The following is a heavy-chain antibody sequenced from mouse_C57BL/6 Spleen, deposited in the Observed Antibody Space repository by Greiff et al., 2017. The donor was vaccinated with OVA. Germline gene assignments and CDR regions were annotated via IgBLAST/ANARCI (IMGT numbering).Heavy chain of an antibody. V-gene: IGHV1-82*01. Sequence: QVQLQQSGPELVKPGASVKISCKASGYAFSSSWMNWVKQRPGKGLEWIGRIYPGDGDTNYNGKFKGKATLTADKSSSTAYMQLSSLTSEDSAVYFCANYDGDYYAMDYWGQGISVTVSS. D-gene: IGHD2-4*01. J-gene: IGHJ4*01. CDR1: GYAFSSSW. CDR3: ANYDGDYYAMDY. CDR2: IYPGDGDT.